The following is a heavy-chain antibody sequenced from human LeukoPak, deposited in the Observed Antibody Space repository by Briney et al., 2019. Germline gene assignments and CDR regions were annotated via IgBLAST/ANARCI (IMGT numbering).Heavy chain of an antibody. V-gene: IGHV4-59*01. CDR3: ARRRNGYKVYYFDY. Sequence: PGGSLRLSCAASGFTFSSYWMSWVRQPPGKGLEWIGRIYYSGSTNYNLSLKSRVTISVGTSKNQFSLKLSSVTAADTAVYYCARRRNGYKVYYFDYWGQGTLVTVSS. J-gene: IGHJ4*02. CDR2: IYYSGST. D-gene: IGHD5-24*01. CDR1: GFTFSSYW.